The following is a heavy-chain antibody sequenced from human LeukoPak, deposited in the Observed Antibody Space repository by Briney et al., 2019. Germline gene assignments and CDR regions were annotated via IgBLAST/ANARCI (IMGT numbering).Heavy chain of an antibody. CDR3: ASLTVTTTSTPFFDY. CDR1: GFTFSSYA. V-gene: IGHV3-23*01. Sequence: PGGSLRLSCAASGFTFSSYAMSWVRQAPGKGLEWVSAISGSGGSTYYADSVKGRFTISRDNAKNTLYLQMNSLRAEDTAVYYCASLTVTTTSTPFFDYWGQGTLVTVSS. J-gene: IGHJ4*02. D-gene: IGHD4-11*01. CDR2: ISGSGGST.